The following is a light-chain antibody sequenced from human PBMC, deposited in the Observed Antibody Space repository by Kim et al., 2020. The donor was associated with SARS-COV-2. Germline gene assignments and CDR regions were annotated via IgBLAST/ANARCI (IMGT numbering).Light chain of an antibody. CDR2: GAS. CDR3: QQYNNWPPAT. V-gene: IGKV3-15*01. Sequence: EIVMPQSPATLSVSPGERATLSCRASQSVSSNFAWHQQKPGQAPRLLIYGASTSDTGIPARFSGSGSGTEFTLTISSLRSEDFAVYYCQQYNNWPPATFGQGTKVDI. J-gene: IGKJ1*01. CDR1: QSVSSN.